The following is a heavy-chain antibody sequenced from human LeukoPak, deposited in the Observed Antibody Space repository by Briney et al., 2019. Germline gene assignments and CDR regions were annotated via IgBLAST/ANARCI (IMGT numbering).Heavy chain of an antibody. CDR2: ISGGGGST. CDR3: AIDRGNYGMDV. Sequence: GGSLRLSWAASGFTFSSYVMSWVRQAPGKGLEWVSVISGGGGSTYYADSVKGRFTISRDNSKNTLFLQMNSLRAEDTAVYYCAIDRGNYGMDVWGQGTTVTVSS. CDR1: GFTFSSYV. V-gene: IGHV3-23*01. D-gene: IGHD5-24*01. J-gene: IGHJ6*02.